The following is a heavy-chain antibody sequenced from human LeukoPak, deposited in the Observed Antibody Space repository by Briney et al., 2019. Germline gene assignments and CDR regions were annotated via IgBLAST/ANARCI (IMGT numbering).Heavy chain of an antibody. CDR2: INSANGNT. Sequence: ASVKVSCKASGYTFANYAMHWVRQAPGQSLEWMGWINSANGNTKYSQKFQGRVTITRGTSASTAYMELSSLRSEDTAVYYCARDGRFIVADYYYGMDVWGQGTTDTVSS. CDR1: GYTFANYA. D-gene: IGHD1-26*01. J-gene: IGHJ6*02. V-gene: IGHV1-3*04. CDR3: ARDGRFIVADYYYGMDV.